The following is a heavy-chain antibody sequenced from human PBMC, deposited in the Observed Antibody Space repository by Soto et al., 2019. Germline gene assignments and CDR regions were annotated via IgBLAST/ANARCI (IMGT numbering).Heavy chain of an antibody. CDR2: ISGSCGST. J-gene: IGHJ4*02. D-gene: IGHD3-10*01. CDR3: AKRYYYGSGSSTYYFDY. V-gene: IGHV3-23*01. CDR1: GFTFSSYA. Sequence: EVQLLESGGGLVQPGGSLRLSCAASGFTFSSYAMSWVLQAPGKGLEWFSDISGSCGSTYYAESVKGQFTISRDNSKNTVYLQMNSLRADDTAVYYCAKRYYYGSGSSTYYFDYWGQGTLVTFSS.